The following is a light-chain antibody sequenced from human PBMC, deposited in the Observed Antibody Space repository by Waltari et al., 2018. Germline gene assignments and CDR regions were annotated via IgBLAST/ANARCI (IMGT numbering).Light chain of an antibody. CDR1: QTVGSY. CDR3: QQRNIWPNT. CDR2: DAF. Sequence: EIVLTQSPATLPLSPGERATLSCRASQTVGSYLAWYQQKPGQVPRLLIYDAFSRATGVPARFSGSGSGTEFTLTISSLEPEDFAVYYCQQRNIWPNTFGQGTKLEIK. V-gene: IGKV3-11*01. J-gene: IGKJ2*01.